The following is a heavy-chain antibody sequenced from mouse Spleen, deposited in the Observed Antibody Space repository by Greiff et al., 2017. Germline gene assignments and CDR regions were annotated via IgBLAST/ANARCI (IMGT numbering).Heavy chain of an antibody. CDR2: ISYDGSN. Sequence: EVKLLESGPGLVKPSQSLSLTCSVTGYSITSGYYWNLIRQFPGNKLEWMGYISYDGSNNSNPSLKNRISITRDTSKNQFFLKLNSVTTENTATYYCARGYNDGFAYGGQGTLVTVSA. J-gene: IGHJ3*01. CDR1: GYSITSGYY. V-gene: IGHV3-6*01. CDR3: ARGYNDGFAY. D-gene: IGHD1-3*01.